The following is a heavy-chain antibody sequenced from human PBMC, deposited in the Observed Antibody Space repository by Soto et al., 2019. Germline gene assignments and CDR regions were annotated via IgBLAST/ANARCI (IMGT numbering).Heavy chain of an antibody. J-gene: IGHJ4*02. CDR3: ARELRFLEWLPDY. Sequence: VQLVESGGGVVQPGRSLRLSCAASGFTFSSYAMHWVRQAPGKGLEWVAVISYDGSNKYYADSVKGRFTISRDNSKNTLYLQMNSLRAEDTAVYYCARELRFLEWLPDYWGQGTLVTVSS. V-gene: IGHV3-30-3*01. CDR2: ISYDGSNK. CDR1: GFTFSSYA. D-gene: IGHD3-3*01.